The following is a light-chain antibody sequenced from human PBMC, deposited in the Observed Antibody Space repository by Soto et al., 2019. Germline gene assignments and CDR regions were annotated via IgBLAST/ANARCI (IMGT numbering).Light chain of an antibody. CDR2: GVS. J-gene: IGKJ1*01. Sequence: EIWMIQSPATLSVSPGERVTLSCRASQLFSSNLAWYQHKPGQAPRLLIYGVSTRDTGVPDSLSGSASGTEFTLTISSLKSEDFAVYYCQQYNSYWTFGHGTKVDIK. CDR1: QLFSSN. V-gene: IGKV3-15*01. CDR3: QQYNSYWT.